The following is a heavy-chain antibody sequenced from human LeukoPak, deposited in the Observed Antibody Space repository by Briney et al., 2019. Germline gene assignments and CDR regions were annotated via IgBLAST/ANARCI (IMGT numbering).Heavy chain of an antibody. D-gene: IGHD3-3*01. CDR1: GGSFSGYY. CDR2: INHSGST. Sequence: NTSETLSLTCAVYGGSFSGYYWSWIRQPPGKGLEWIGEINHSGSTNYNPSLKSRVTISVDTSKNQFSLKLSSVTAADTAVYYCARGLTIFFNYWGQGTLVTVSS. V-gene: IGHV4-34*01. J-gene: IGHJ4*02. CDR3: ARGLTIFFNY.